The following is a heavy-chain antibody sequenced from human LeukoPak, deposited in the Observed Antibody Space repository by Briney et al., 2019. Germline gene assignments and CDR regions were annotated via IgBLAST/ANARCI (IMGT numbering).Heavy chain of an antibody. V-gene: IGHV3-21*01. CDR1: GFTFSNFI. D-gene: IGHD6-13*01. CDR3: ARDSAAAGLDY. J-gene: IGHJ4*02. CDR2: IGSRSSYI. Sequence: GGSLRLSCAASGFTFSNFIINWVRQAPGKGLEWVSSIGSRSSYIYYADSVKGRFTTSRDNAKNSLYLQVNSLRAEDTATYYCARDSAAAGLDYWGQGTLVIVSS.